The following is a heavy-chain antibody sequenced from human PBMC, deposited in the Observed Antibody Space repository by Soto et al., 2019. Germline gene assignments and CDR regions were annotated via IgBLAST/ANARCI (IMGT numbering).Heavy chain of an antibody. CDR2: IYYSGST. D-gene: IGHD2-8*01. V-gene: IGHV4-59*01. Sequence: ASETLSLTCTVSGGSISIYYWSWIRQPPGKGLEWIGYIYYSGSTNYNPSLKSRVTISVDTSKNQFSLKLSSVTAADTAVYYCARDIMGTNYYYYGMDVWGHGTTVTVSS. CDR3: ARDIMGTNYYYYGMDV. CDR1: GGSISIYY. J-gene: IGHJ6*02.